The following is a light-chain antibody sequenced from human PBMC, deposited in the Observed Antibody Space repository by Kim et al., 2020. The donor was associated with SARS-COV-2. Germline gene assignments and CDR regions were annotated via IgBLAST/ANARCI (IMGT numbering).Light chain of an antibody. CDR3: KQYNSSPIT. J-gene: IGKJ5*01. CDR1: QRLSSSD. Sequence: SPRDRATLSCRASQRLSSSDLAWYQQKTGQAPRLLIYGASNRAAGIPVTFGGSGSGKDFTLTISRLEPEDFAVYFCKQYNSSPITFGQGTRLEIK. CDR2: GAS. V-gene: IGKV3-20*01.